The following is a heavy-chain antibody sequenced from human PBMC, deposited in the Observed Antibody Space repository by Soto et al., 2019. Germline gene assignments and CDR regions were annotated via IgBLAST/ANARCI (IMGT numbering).Heavy chain of an antibody. D-gene: IGHD5-12*01. CDR2: IKQDGSEK. J-gene: IGHJ4*02. V-gene: IGHV3-7*03. Sequence: GGSLRLSCAASGFTFSSYWISWFRQAPGKGLEWVANIKQDGSEKYYVDSVKGRFTISRDNAKNSLYLQMNSLRAEDTAVYYCARGRERWLQFGNPLLDYWGQGTLVTVSS. CDR1: GFTFSSYW. CDR3: ARGRERWLQFGNPLLDY.